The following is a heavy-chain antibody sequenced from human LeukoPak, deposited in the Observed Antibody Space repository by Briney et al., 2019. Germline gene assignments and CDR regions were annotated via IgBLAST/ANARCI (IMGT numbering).Heavy chain of an antibody. CDR1: GGSVSGYY. D-gene: IGHD2-15*01. CDR3: ARGVCSGGGCYGLFNY. V-gene: IGHV4-34*01. J-gene: IGHJ4*02. Sequence: SETLSLTCAVYGGSVSGYYWSWIRQPPGKGVEWIGEINHSGSTNYNPSLKSRVTISVDTSKKQFSLKLSSVTAADTAVYYCARGVCSGGGCYGLFNYWGQGTPVTVSS. CDR2: INHSGST.